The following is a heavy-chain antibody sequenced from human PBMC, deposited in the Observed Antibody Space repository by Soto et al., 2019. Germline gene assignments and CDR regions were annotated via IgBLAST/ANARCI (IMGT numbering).Heavy chain of an antibody. CDR3: ARLNEGDSSGYSVELFDY. CDR1: GYSFTSYC. D-gene: IGHD3-22*01. Sequence: VESLNISCEVSGYSFTSYCIGWVLQMPGKRLEWMGIIYPGDSDTRYSPSFQGQVTISADKSTSTAYLQWSRLKASDTAMYYCARLNEGDSSGYSVELFDYWGQGTMVTVSS. J-gene: IGHJ4*02. CDR2: IYPGDSDT. V-gene: IGHV5-51*01.